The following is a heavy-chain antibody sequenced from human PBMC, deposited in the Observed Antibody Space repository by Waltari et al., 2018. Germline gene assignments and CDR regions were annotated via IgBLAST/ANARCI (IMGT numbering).Heavy chain of an antibody. CDR1: GGTLSDYT. V-gene: IGHV1-69*08. J-gene: IGHJ4*02. CDR3: ARDDATTGHLDS. Sequence: VQMVQSGAEVTKPGSSVTVSCKTSGGTLSDYTINWVRQAPGQGLEWMGRIIPIFGKANYAQKFQGRVTFTADKSTHTAYMEVSGLTSEDTALYYCARDDATTGHLDSWGQGTPVTISS. D-gene: IGHD1-1*01. CDR2: IIPIFGKA.